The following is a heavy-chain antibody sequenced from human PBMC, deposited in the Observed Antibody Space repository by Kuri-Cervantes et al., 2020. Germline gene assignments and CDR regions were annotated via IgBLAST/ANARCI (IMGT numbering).Heavy chain of an antibody. CDR1: GYSITSGYY. CDR3: ARHERDGYNYLWFDP. CDR2: IYHSGST. J-gene: IGHJ5*02. D-gene: IGHD5-24*01. V-gene: IGHV4-38-2*01. Sequence: SETLSLTCAVSGYSITSGYYWGWIRQPPGKGLEWIGDIYHSGSTYYNPSLKSRVTISVDTSKNQFSLKPSSVTAAVTAVYYCARHERDGYNYLWFDPWGQGTLVTVSS.